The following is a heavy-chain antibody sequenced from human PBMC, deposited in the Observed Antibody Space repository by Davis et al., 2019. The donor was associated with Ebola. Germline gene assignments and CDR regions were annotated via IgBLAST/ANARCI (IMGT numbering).Heavy chain of an antibody. D-gene: IGHD6-19*01. CDR1: GGSISTTNW. Sequence: PSETLSLTCAVSGGSISTTNWWSWVRQPPGKGLEWIGEIYHSGSTNYNPSLKSRVLMSVDKSKNQFSLKLSSVTAADTAVYFCARESAGAVGDTWGQGTLVTVSS. J-gene: IGHJ4*02. CDR2: IYHSGST. CDR3: ARESAGAVGDT. V-gene: IGHV4-4*02.